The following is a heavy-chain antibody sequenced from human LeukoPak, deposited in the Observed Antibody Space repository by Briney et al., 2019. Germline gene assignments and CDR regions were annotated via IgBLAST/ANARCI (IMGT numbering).Heavy chain of an antibody. J-gene: IGHJ6*02. V-gene: IGHV3-7*01. Sequence: GGSLRLSCAASGFTFSSYWMSWVRQAPGKGLEWVANIKQDGSEKYYVDSVKGRFTISRDNAKSSLYLQMNSLRAEDTAVYYCARISQGIVVVITPLYYYGMDVWGQGTTVTVSS. D-gene: IGHD3-22*01. CDR1: GFTFSSYW. CDR2: IKQDGSEK. CDR3: ARISQGIVVVITPLYYYGMDV.